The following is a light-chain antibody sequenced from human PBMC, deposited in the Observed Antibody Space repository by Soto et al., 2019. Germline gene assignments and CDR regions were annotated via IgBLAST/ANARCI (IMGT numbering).Light chain of an antibody. CDR2: EVS. V-gene: IGLV2-14*01. J-gene: IGLJ1*01. Sequence: QSALTQPASVSGSPGQSITISCTGTSRDVGGYNYVSWYQQHPGKAPNLIIYEVSNRPSGVSSRFSGSKSGNTASLTISGLQAEDEADYYFSSYTSSVTRLFGTGTKLTVL. CDR3: SSYTSSVTRL. CDR1: SRDVGGYNY.